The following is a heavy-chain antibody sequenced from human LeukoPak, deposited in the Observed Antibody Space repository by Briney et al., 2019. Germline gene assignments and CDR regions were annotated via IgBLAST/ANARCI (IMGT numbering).Heavy chain of an antibody. V-gene: IGHV3-23*01. D-gene: IGHD3-22*01. CDR2: ISGSGGST. Sequence: ASGXPFKSYGMRWGRQAPGXGXXXGSAISGSGGSTYYADSVKGRFTISRDNSKNTLYLQMNSLRAEDTAVYYCAKLEVDYYDSSGYPDWGQGTLVTVSS. CDR1: GXPFKSYG. J-gene: IGHJ4*02. CDR3: AKLEVDYYDSSGYPD.